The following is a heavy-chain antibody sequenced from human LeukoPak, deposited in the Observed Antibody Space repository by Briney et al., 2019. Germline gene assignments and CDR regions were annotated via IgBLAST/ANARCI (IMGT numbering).Heavy chain of an antibody. CDR2: IYTSGGT. D-gene: IGHD3-3*01. Sequence: SQTLSLTCTVSSGSISSGSYYWSWIRQPAGKGLEWIGRIYTSGGTNYNPSLKSRVTISVDTSKNQFSLKLSSVTAADTAVYYCARGGSEWLLLDAFDIWGQGTMVTVSS. CDR3: ARGGSEWLLLDAFDI. J-gene: IGHJ3*02. V-gene: IGHV4-61*02. CDR1: SGSISSGSYY.